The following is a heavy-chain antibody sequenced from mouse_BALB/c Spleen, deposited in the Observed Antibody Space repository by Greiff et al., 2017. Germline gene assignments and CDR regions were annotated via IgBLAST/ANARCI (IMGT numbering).Heavy chain of an antibody. CDR2: ISDGGSYT. V-gene: IGHV5-4*02. D-gene: IGHD1-1*01. CDR3: ARKGDYYGSSWFAY. CDR1: GFTFSDYY. J-gene: IGHJ3*01. Sequence: DVMLVESGGGLVKPGGSLKLSCAASGFTFSDYYMYWVRQTPEKRLEWVATISDGGSYTYYPDSVKGRFTISRDNAKNNLYLQMSSLKSEDTAMYYCARKGDYYGSSWFAYWGQGTLVTVSA.